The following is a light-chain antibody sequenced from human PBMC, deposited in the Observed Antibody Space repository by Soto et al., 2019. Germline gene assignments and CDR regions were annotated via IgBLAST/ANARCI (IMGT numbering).Light chain of an antibody. CDR1: QSVSSN. V-gene: IGKV3-15*01. CDR3: QQYNNWPPIT. CDR2: GAS. Sequence: EILMTQPPATLSLSPGDRATLSCRASQSVSSNLAWYQQKPGQAPRLLIYGASTRATGIPARFSGSGSGTEFTLTISSLQSEDFAVYYCQQYNNWPPITFGQGTRLEIK. J-gene: IGKJ5*01.